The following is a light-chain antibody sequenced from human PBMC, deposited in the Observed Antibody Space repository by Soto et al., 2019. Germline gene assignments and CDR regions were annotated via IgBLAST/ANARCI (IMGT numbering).Light chain of an antibody. CDR3: QHLRTYPFS. CDR2: PAS. V-gene: IGKV1-9*01. J-gene: IGKJ2*03. Sequence: DIQLTQSPSFLSASVGDRVTVSCRASQDISTSLAWFQQKAGKVPQLLVYPASTLQDGVPSRFSGSGSGTYFTLTINNLQAEDFATYYCQHLRTYPFSFGQGTKLGIK. CDR1: QDISTS.